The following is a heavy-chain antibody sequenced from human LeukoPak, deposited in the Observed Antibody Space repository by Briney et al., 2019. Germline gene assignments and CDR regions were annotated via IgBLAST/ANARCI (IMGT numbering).Heavy chain of an antibody. CDR1: GGSISSSSYY. V-gene: IGHV4-39*07. CDR2: IYYSGST. J-gene: IGHJ3*02. Sequence: SETLSLTCTVSGGSISSSSYYWGWIRQPPGKGLEWIGSIYYSGSTYYNPSLRSRVTISVDTSKNQFSLKLSSVTAADTAVYYCARVFGNSRYDAFDIWGQGTMVTVSS. CDR3: ARVFGNSRYDAFDI. D-gene: IGHD4-23*01.